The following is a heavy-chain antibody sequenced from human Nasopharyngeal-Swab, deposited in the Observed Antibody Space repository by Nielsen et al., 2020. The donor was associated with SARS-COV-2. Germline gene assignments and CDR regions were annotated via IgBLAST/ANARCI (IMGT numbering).Heavy chain of an antibody. J-gene: IGHJ4*02. CDR2: IYAAGQT. D-gene: IGHD6-19*01. CDR3: ATLGAPGGWYFHY. Sequence: GGSLRLSCAASGFTVSSNYMSWVRHSPNKGLEWVSVIYAAGQTFYTASVKGRFIISRDDSKNTVFLQMNSLRAEDTAVYYCATLGAPGGWYFHYWGQGTLVTVSS. V-gene: IGHV3-53*01. CDR1: GFTVSSNY.